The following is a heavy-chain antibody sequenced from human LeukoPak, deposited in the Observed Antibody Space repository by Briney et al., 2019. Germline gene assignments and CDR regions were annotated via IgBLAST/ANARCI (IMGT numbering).Heavy chain of an antibody. CDR1: GGSISSSSYY. V-gene: IGHV4-39*01. CDR3: ASSHDYGDYG. Sequence: SETLSLTCTVSGGSISSSSYYWGWIRQLPGKGLEWIGSIYYSGSTYYNPSLKSRVTISVDTSKNQFSLKLSSVTAADTAVYYCASSHDYGDYGWGQGTLVTVSS. J-gene: IGHJ4*02. CDR2: IYYSGST. D-gene: IGHD4-17*01.